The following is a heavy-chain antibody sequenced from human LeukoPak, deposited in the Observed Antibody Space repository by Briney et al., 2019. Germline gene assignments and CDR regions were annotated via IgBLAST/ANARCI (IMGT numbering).Heavy chain of an antibody. J-gene: IGHJ6*03. Sequence: GGSLRLSCAASGFTFSSYSMNWVRQAPGKGLEWVSSISSSSSYIYYADSVKCRFTISRDNAKSSLYLQMNSLRAEDTAVYYCARSSSSWDVHYYYMDVWGKGTTVTVSS. V-gene: IGHV3-21*01. D-gene: IGHD6-13*01. CDR3: ARSSSSWDVHYYYMDV. CDR1: GFTFSSYS. CDR2: ISSSSSYI.